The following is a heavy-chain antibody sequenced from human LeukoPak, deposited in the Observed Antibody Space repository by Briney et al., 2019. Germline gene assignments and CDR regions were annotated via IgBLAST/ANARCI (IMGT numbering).Heavy chain of an antibody. CDR1: GFTFSDYY. J-gene: IGHJ6*02. CDR3: ALPSGYSSSSSYYYGMDV. V-gene: IGHV3-11*01. CDR2: ISSSGSTI. D-gene: IGHD6-6*01. Sequence: GGSLRLSCAASGFTFSDYYMSWIRQAPGKGLEWVSYISSSGSTIYYADSVKGRFTISRDNAKNSLYLQMNSLRAEDTAVYYCALPSGYSSSSSYYYGMDVWGQGTTATVSS.